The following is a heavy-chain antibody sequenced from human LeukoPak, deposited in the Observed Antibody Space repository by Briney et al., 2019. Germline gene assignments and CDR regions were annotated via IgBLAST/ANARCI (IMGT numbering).Heavy chain of an antibody. V-gene: IGHV4-59*08. CDR3: ARHPPPGGVAPGVAFDI. J-gene: IGHJ3*02. CDR1: GGSISGSY. CDR2: FYYGGNS. Sequence: PSETLSLTCTVSGGSISGSYWSWIRQPPGEGLEWIAYFYYGGNSNYNPSLKSRVTISVDSSKNQFSLKLNSVTAADTAVYYCARHPPPGGVAPGVAFDIWGQGTLVTVSS. D-gene: IGHD3-16*01.